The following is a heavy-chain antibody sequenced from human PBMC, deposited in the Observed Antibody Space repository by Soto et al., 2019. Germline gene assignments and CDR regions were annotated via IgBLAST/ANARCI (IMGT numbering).Heavy chain of an antibody. J-gene: IGHJ5*02. CDR1: GFTFSNAW. CDR2: IKSKTDGGTT. Sequence: PGGSLRLSCAASGFTFSNAWMNWVRQAPGKGLEWVGRIKSKTDGGTTDYAAPVKGRFIISRDDSKNTLSLQMNSLKTEDTGVYYCTTGPRLGSIRGADDTWGLGTLVTVSS. V-gene: IGHV3-15*07. CDR3: TTGPRLGSIRGADDT. D-gene: IGHD3-10*01.